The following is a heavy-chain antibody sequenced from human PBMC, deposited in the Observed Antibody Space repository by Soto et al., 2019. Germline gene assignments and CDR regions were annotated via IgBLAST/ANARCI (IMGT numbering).Heavy chain of an antibody. D-gene: IGHD2-15*01. V-gene: IGHV3-9*01. J-gene: IGHJ6*02. CDR1: GFTFDDYA. CDR2: ISWNSGSI. Sequence: EVQLVESGGGLVQPGRSLRLSCAASGFTFDDYAMHWVWQAPGKGLEWVSGISWNSGSIGYADSVKGRFTISRDNAKNSLYLQMNSLRAEDTALYYCAKDSCSGGSCYSSYGMDVWGQGTTVTVSS. CDR3: AKDSCSGGSCYSSYGMDV.